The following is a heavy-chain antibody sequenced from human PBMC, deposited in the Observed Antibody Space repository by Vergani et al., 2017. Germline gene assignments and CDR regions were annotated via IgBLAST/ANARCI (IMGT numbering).Heavy chain of an antibody. CDR2: INHSGST. Sequence: QVQLQESGPGLVKPSQTLSLTCTVSGGSISSGGYYWSWIRQHPGKGLEWIGEINHSGSTNYNPSLKSRVTISVDTSKNQFSLKLSSVTAADTAVYYCAARVGYCSGGSCYSTLYYFDDWGQGTLVTVSS. D-gene: IGHD2-15*01. CDR1: GGSISSGGYY. CDR3: AARVGYCSGGSCYSTLYYFDD. V-gene: IGHV4-31*03. J-gene: IGHJ4*02.